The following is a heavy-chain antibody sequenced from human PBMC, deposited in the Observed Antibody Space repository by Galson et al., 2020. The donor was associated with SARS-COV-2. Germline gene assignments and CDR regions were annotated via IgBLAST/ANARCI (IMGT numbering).Heavy chain of an antibody. D-gene: IGHD2-15*01. V-gene: IGHV5-10-1*01. CDR2: IDPSDSYT. Sequence: GESLEISCKGSGYSFTSYWISWVRQMPGKGLEWMGRIDPSDSYTNYSPSFQGHVTISADKSISTAYLQWSSLKASDTAMYYCARQIPFCSGGSCYMYFDYWGQGTLVTVSS. CDR1: GYSFTSYW. CDR3: ARQIPFCSGGSCYMYFDY. J-gene: IGHJ4*02.